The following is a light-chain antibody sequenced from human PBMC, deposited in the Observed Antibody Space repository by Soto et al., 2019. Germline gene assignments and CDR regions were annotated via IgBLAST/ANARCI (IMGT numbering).Light chain of an antibody. V-gene: IGKV3-20*01. CDR1: QSVSSSY. Sequence: EIVLTQSPGTLSLSPGERATLSCRASQSVSSSYLAWYQQKPGQAPRPLIYGASSRAIGSPDMFSGSGSGTDFTLSISRLEPEDFAVYYCQQYGSSPGTFGQGTKVEIK. CDR2: GAS. CDR3: QQYGSSPGT. J-gene: IGKJ1*01.